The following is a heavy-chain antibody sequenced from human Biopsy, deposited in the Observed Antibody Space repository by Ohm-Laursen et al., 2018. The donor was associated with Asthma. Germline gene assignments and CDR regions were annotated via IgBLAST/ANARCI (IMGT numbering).Heavy chain of an antibody. CDR3: ARKAGSCISRTCYSLDF. D-gene: IGHD2-2*01. J-gene: IGHJ4*02. CDR2: INSVFGTT. V-gene: IGHV1-69*01. CDR1: GGTFNTYV. Sequence: SSVKVSCKPLGGTFNTYVIGWVRQAPGQGPEWMGGINSVFGTTTYPQKFQDRVTITADDSTSTVYMELSSLRSEDTAVYYCARKAGSCISRTCYSLDFWGQGTLVTVSS.